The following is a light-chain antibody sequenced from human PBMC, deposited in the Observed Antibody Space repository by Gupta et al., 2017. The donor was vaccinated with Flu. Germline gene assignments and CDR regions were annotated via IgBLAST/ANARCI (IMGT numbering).Light chain of an antibody. CDR3: SSYTTDDTLV. Sequence: QSARTQPASVSGSPGQSITISCIGTSSDVGLYNYVSLYQHHPGKAPRLIIYEVNDRPSGVSSRFSGCRSGNTASLSISGLQTEDEADYYCSSYTTDDTLVFGGGTKLTVL. J-gene: IGLJ2*01. CDR1: SSDVGLYNY. CDR2: EVN. V-gene: IGLV2-14*01.